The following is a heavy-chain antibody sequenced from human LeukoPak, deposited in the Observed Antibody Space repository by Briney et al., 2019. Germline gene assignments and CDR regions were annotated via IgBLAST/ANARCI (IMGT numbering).Heavy chain of an antibody. D-gene: IGHD2-15*01. J-gene: IGHJ4*02. Sequence: ASVKVSCKASGYTFTGYYMHWVRQAPGQGLEWMGWINPNSGGTNYAQKFQGRVTMTRDTSISTAYMELSRLRSDDTAVYYCAREVVVAATGFDYRGQGTLVTVSP. CDR2: INPNSGGT. CDR1: GYTFTGYY. V-gene: IGHV1-2*02. CDR3: AREVVVAATGFDY.